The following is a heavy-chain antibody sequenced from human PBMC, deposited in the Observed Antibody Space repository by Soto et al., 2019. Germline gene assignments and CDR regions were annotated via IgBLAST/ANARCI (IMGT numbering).Heavy chain of an antibody. Sequence: QVQLVQSGAEVKKPGSSVKVSCTASGGTFSSYSINWERQAPGQGLEWMGEIIPIFGTANYAQKFQGRVTITADESTSTAYMELSSLRSEYTAVYYCAIDGGRHSGGIDYWVQGTLVTVTS. CDR2: IIPIFGTA. D-gene: IGHD1-26*01. CDR1: GGTFSSYS. CDR3: AIDGGRHSGGIDY. J-gene: IGHJ4*02. V-gene: IGHV1-69*01.